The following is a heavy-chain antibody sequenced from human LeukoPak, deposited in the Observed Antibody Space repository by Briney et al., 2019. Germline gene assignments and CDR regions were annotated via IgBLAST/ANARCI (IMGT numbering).Heavy chain of an antibody. CDR3: ARLRIALAGNRAIDI. Sequence: SETLFLTCTVSGGSISSNNYYWGWIRQPPGKGLEWIGSIYYSGSTYYNPSLKSRVIISVDTSKNQFSLKLSSVTAADTAVYYCARLRIALAGNRAIDIWGQGTMVTVSS. J-gene: IGHJ3*02. V-gene: IGHV4-39*01. D-gene: IGHD6-19*01. CDR2: IYYSGST. CDR1: GGSISSNNYY.